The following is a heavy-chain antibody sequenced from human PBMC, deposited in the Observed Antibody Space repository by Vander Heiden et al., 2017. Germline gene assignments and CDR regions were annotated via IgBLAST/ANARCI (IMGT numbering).Heavy chain of an antibody. CDR2: ISSSGTTT. CDR3: ARHAITMGSNDAFDI. V-gene: IGHV3-11*01. Sequence: QVQLGESGGGLVKPGGSLRLACAASGFTFSDYYMSWIRQAPGKGLDWVSYISSSGTTTYYAYSVNGRCTISRDNAKNSLYLQMTSLRAEDTAVYYGARHAITMGSNDAFDIWGQGTMVTVSS. CDR1: GFTFSDYY. D-gene: IGHD3-10*01. J-gene: IGHJ3*02.